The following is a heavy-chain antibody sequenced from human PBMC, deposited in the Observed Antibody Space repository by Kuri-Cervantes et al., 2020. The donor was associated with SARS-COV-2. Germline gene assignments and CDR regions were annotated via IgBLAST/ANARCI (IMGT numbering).Heavy chain of an antibody. CDR3: AKDPLFRGTYDLGKLDS. J-gene: IGHJ4*02. CDR2: ISWNSGSI. D-gene: IGHD3-3*01. Sequence: SLKISCAASGFTFDDYAMHWVRQAPGKGLEWVSGISWNSGSIGYADSVKGRFTISRDNAKNSLYLEMNSLRVEDTAVYYCAKDPLFRGTYDLGKLDSWGRGTLVTVFS. V-gene: IGHV3-9*01. CDR1: GFTFDDYA.